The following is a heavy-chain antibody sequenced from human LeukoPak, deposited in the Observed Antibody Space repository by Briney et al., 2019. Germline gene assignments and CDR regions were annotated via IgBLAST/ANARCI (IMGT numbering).Heavy chain of an antibody. J-gene: IGHJ4*02. D-gene: IGHD6-19*01. V-gene: IGHV3-23*01. CDR3: AGSASSGWRFDS. CDR2: ISVSATNT. CDR1: GFTFSSFD. Sequence: PGGSLRLSCAASGFTFSSFDMTWVRQAPGKGLEWVSTISVSATNTYYADSVKGRFTISRDNSKNTLYLQMNSLRAEDTAVYYCAGSASSGWRFDSWGQGTLVTVSS.